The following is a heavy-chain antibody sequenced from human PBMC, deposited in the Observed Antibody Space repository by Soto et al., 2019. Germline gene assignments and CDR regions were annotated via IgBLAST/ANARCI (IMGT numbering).Heavy chain of an antibody. V-gene: IGHV4-59*01. D-gene: IGHD3-10*01. CDR2: IYYRGNT. CDR3: ARPHSGFGELFFDY. J-gene: IGHJ4*02. Sequence: PSETLSLTCTVSGDSISSSYWIWFRQSPGKGLEWIGYIYYRGNTNYNASLKSRVTISVDTSKNQFSLKLNSVTAADTAVYYCARPHSGFGELFFDYWGQGTLVTVSS. CDR1: GDSISSSY.